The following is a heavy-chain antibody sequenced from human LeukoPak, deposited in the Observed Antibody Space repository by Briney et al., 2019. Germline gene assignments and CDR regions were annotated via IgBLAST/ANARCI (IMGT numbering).Heavy chain of an antibody. V-gene: IGHV3-7*03. D-gene: IGHD2-2*01. CDR1: AFTFTNYW. CDR2: IEQDGSKK. J-gene: IGHJ4*02. Sequence: GGSLRLSCAASAFTFTNYWMTWVRQAPGKGLEWVANIEQDGSKKSYVDSVKGRFTISRDNAKNSLYLQMNSLRADDTGIYYCASQPAAADVDYWGQGTLVTVSS. CDR3: ASQPAAADVDY.